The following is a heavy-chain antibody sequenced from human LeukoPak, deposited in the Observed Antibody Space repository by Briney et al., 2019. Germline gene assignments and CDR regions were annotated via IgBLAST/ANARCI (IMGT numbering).Heavy chain of an antibody. V-gene: IGHV3-33*01. J-gene: IGHJ4*02. CDR2: IWYDGSNK. Sequence: GGSPRLSCAASGFTFSSYGMHWVRQAPGKGLEWVAVIWYDGSNKYYADSVKGRFTISRDNSKNTLYLQMNSLRAEDTAVYYCAGGRDGYRTGFDYWGQGTLVTVSS. D-gene: IGHD5-24*01. CDR1: GFTFSSYG. CDR3: AGGRDGYRTGFDY.